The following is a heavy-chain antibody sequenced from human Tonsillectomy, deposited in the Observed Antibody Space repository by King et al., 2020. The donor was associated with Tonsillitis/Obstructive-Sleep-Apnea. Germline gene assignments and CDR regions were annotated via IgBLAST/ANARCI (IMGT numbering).Heavy chain of an antibody. CDR2: IYPADSDT. Sequence: VQLVESGAEVKKPGESLKISCKGSGYRFTGYWIGWVRQMPGKGLEWMGIIYPADSDTSYSPSFQGQVTISADKSISTAYLQWSRLKASDSAMYYCARRGYCDGDTCNNWFDPWGQGTLVTVSS. CDR1: GYRFTGYW. D-gene: IGHD2-21*01. J-gene: IGHJ5*02. V-gene: IGHV5-51*03. CDR3: ARRGYCDGDTCNNWFDP.